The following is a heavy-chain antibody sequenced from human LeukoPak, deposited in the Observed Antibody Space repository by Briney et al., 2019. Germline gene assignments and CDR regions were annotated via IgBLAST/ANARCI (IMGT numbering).Heavy chain of an antibody. CDR3: ARDSGDSSGYYDAFDI. CDR2: ISSSGSTI. J-gene: IGHJ3*02. Sequence: GGSLRLSCAASGFTFSSYEMNWVRQAPGKGLEWVSYISSSGSTIYYADSVKGRFTISRDNAKNSLYLQMNSLRAEDTAVYYCARDSGDSSGYYDAFDIWGQGTMVTVSS. D-gene: IGHD3-22*01. CDR1: GFTFSSYE. V-gene: IGHV3-48*03.